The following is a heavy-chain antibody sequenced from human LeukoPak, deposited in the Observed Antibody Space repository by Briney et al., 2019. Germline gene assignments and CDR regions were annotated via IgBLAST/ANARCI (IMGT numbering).Heavy chain of an antibody. J-gene: IGHJ6*02. Sequence: ATVRVSCKASGYTFTSYAMHWVRQAPGQRLEWMGWINAGNGNTKYSQKFQGRVTITRDTSASTAYMELSSLRSEDTAVYYCARSDKAVVAAQLYYYYGMDVWGQGTTVTVSS. CDR2: INAGNGNT. D-gene: IGHD6-6*01. CDR1: GYTFTSYA. V-gene: IGHV1-3*01. CDR3: ARSDKAVVAAQLYYYYGMDV.